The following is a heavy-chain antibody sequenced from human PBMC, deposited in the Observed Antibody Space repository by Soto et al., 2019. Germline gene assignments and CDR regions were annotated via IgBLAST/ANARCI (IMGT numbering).Heavy chain of an antibody. Sequence: QVQLVQSGAEVKKPGASVKISCEASGYTFISRALHWVRQAPGQRLEWMGWINPDNANTKYSQNFQGRVTFTRDTSATTAYMELCSLRSEDTAVYFCARDPGSGHYFDYWGQGTLVTVSS. CDR3: ARDPGSGHYFDY. D-gene: IGHD2-15*01. CDR2: INPDNANT. J-gene: IGHJ4*02. CDR1: GYTFISRA. V-gene: IGHV1-3*01.